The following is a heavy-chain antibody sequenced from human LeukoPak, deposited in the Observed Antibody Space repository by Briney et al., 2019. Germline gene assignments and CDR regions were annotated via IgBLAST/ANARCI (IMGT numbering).Heavy chain of an antibody. Sequence: GDSVKVSCKASGYTFSGTGWYLYWLRQAPGQGLECMGWIYPYTGATHYAQKFQGRVAMTRDTSISTAYMEVSRLRPDDTAVYYCARDGPAQMVDFDYWGQGTLVTVSS. V-gene: IGHV1-2*02. J-gene: IGHJ4*02. CDR2: IYPYTGAT. D-gene: IGHD3-10*01. CDR1: GYTFSGTGWY. CDR3: ARDGPAQMVDFDY.